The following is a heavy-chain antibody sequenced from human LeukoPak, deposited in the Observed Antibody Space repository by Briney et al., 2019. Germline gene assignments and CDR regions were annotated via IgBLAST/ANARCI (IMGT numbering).Heavy chain of an antibody. CDR1: GFTFSSYG. Sequence: GGSLRLSCAASGFTFSSYGMHWVRQAPGKGLEWVAVISYDGSNKYYADSVKGRFTISRDNSKNTLYLQMNSLRAEDTAVYYCAKDHQQWLVRYFDYWGQGTLVTVSS. CDR3: AKDHQQWLVRYFDY. D-gene: IGHD6-19*01. CDR2: ISYDGSNK. V-gene: IGHV3-30*18. J-gene: IGHJ4*02.